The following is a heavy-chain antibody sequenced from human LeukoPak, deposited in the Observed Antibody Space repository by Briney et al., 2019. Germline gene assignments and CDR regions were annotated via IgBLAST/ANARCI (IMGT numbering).Heavy chain of an antibody. CDR2: ISGDGVST. CDR3: ARESGKFDY. CDR1: GXPIADFA. J-gene: IGHJ4*02. Sequence: GGSLRLSCVASGXPIADFAMHWVRQAPGKGLEWVSLISGDGVSTFYADSVKGRFSISRDNSKNSLSLEMNSLRTEDTAMYYCARESGKFDYWGQGTLVAVSS. V-gene: IGHV3-43*02.